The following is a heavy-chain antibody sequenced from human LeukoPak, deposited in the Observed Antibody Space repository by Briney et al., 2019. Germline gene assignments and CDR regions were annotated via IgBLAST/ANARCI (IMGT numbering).Heavy chain of an antibody. CDR2: ISSSSSYI. CDR1: GFTFSSYS. D-gene: IGHD3-3*01. V-gene: IGHV3-21*01. Sequence: GGSLRLSCAASGFTFSSYSMNWVRQAPGKGLEWVSSISSSSSYIYYADSVKGRFTISRDNAKNSLYLQMNSLRAEDTAVYYCGRGSDDFWSGYSSFDYWGQGTLVTVSS. J-gene: IGHJ4*02. CDR3: GRGSDDFWSGYSSFDY.